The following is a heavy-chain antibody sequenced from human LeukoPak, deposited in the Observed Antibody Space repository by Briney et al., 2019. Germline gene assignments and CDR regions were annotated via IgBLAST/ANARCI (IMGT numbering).Heavy chain of an antibody. CDR1: GGSISSSSYY. D-gene: IGHD6-13*01. CDR3: ARVHAMDGKQQLESEAFDI. CDR2: IYYSGST. Sequence: KSSETLSLTCTVSGGSISSSSYYWGWIRQPPGEGLEWIGYIYYSGSTNYNPSLKSRVTISVDTSKNQFSLKLSSVTAADTAVYYCARVHAMDGKQQLESEAFDIWGQGTMVTVSS. J-gene: IGHJ3*02. V-gene: IGHV4-61*05.